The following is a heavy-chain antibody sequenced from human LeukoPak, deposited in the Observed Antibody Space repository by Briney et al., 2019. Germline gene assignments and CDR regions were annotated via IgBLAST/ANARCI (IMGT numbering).Heavy chain of an antibody. Sequence: GESLKISCKGSGYSFTSYWIGWVRQMPGKGLEWMGIIYPGDSDTRYSPSFQGQVTISADKSISTAYLQWSSLKASDTDMYYCARHFSEAAGRIYWFDPWGQGTLVTVSS. V-gene: IGHV5-51*01. CDR2: IYPGDSDT. J-gene: IGHJ5*02. CDR1: GYSFTSYW. D-gene: IGHD6-13*01. CDR3: ARHFSEAAGRIYWFDP.